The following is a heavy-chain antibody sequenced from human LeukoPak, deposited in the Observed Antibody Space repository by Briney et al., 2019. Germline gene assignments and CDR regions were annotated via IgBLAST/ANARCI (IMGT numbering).Heavy chain of an antibody. CDR2: TYYRSKWYN. CDR3: ARQGDQITLFGVVIMTRPFDL. CDR1: GDSVSSNSAA. D-gene: IGHD3-3*01. J-gene: IGHJ3*01. Sequence: PSQTLSLTCAISGDSVSSNSAAWNWIRQSPSRGLEWLGRTYYRSKWYNDYAVSVKSRITINPDTSKNQFSLQLNSVTPEDTAVYYCARQGDQITLFGVVIMTRPFDLWGLGTMVTVSS. V-gene: IGHV6-1*01.